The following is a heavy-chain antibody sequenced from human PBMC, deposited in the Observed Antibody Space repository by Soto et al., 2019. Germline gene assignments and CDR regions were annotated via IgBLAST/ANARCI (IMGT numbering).Heavy chain of an antibody. J-gene: IGHJ4*02. V-gene: IGHV3-74*01. Sequence: EVQLVQSGGGSVQPGGSLRLSCAASGFTVTNYWMHWVRQVPGKGLVWVSRIDGVGAGTSYSDSVRGRFTISRANAENMLYLQRNRLRAEDTAVYYCTTAFEFWGQGTLVTVSS. CDR2: IDGVGAGT. CDR3: TTAFEF. CDR1: GFTVTNYW.